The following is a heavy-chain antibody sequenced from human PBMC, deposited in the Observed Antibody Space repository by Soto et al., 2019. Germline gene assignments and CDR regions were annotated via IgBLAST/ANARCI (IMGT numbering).Heavy chain of an antibody. Sequence: GGSLRLSCAASGFSFSSYEMNWVRQAPGKGLEWISYIGGSGGTKYSADSVKGRFITSRDNAQNSLYLQMNSLRVEDTAVYYCARDRGGDVGQFLFPDGFDLWGQGTMVTVSS. V-gene: IGHV3-48*03. CDR2: IGGSGGTK. CDR1: GFSFSSYE. CDR3: ARDRGGDVGQFLFPDGFDL. D-gene: IGHD3-10*01. J-gene: IGHJ3*01.